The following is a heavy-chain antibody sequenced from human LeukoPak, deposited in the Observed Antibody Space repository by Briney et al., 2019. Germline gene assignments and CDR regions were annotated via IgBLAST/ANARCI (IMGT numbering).Heavy chain of an antibody. D-gene: IGHD6-19*01. Sequence: SETLSLTCAVSGGSFSGYYWTWIRQPPGKGLEWIGEINHSGSANYNPSLKSRVTISVDTSKNQFSLKLSSVTAADTAVYYCARGRTFGYSSGWYDYWGQGTLVTVSS. CDR2: INHSGSA. J-gene: IGHJ4*02. CDR1: GGSFSGYY. CDR3: ARGRTFGYSSGWYDY. V-gene: IGHV4-34*01.